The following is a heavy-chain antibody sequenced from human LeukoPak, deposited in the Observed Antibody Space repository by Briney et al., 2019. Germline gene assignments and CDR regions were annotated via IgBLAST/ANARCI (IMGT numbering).Heavy chain of an antibody. Sequence: GGSLRLSCAASGFTFSSYEMNWVRQAPGKGLEWVSGINWNGGSTVYADSVKGRFTISRDNAKNSLYLQMNSLRAEDTALYYCARRSPNYYMDVWGKGTTVTVSS. J-gene: IGHJ6*03. CDR1: GFTFSSYE. V-gene: IGHV3-20*04. CDR3: ARRSPNYYMDV. CDR2: INWNGGST.